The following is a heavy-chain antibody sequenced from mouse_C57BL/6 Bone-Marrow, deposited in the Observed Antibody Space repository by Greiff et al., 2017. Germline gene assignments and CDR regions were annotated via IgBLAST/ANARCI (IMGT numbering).Heavy chain of an antibody. J-gene: IGHJ2*01. V-gene: IGHV5-6*01. CDR1: GFTFSSYG. D-gene: IGHD1-1*01. CDR2: ISSGGSYT. CDR3: ARHFPYYYGSSYLFDY. Sequence: DVQLVESGGDLVKPGGSLKLSCAASGFTFSSYGMSWVRQTPDKRLEWVATISSGGSYTYYPDSVKGRFTISRDNAKNTLYLQMSSLKSEDTAMYYCARHFPYYYGSSYLFDYWGQGTTLTVSS.